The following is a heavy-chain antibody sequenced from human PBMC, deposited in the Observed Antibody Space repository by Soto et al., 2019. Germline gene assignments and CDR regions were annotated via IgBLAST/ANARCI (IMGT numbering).Heavy chain of an antibody. CDR2: INAGNGNT. J-gene: IGHJ3*02. CDR3: ARALSHAQEGYYDFWSGYSRPNDAFDI. V-gene: IGHV1-3*01. D-gene: IGHD3-3*01. CDR1: GYTFTSYA. Sequence: GASVKVSCKASGYTFTSYAMHWVRQAPGQRLEWMGWINAGNGNTKYSQKFQGRVTITRDTSASTAYMELSSLRSEDTAVYYCARALSHAQEGYYDFWSGYSRPNDAFDIWGQGTMVTVSS.